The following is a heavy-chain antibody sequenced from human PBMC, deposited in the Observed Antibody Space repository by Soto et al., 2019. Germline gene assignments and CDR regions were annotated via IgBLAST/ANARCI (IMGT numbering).Heavy chain of an antibody. CDR2: IIPMFGTA. D-gene: IGHD5-18*01. CDR1: GGTFSSDS. Sequence: ASVKVSCKASGGTFSSDSFSWVRQAPGQGLEWMGGIIPMFGTANYAQRFQDGVTITADESTNTVYMELSSLRSEDTAVYFCASGIQLWLRRINNGYSGWGQGTLVTVSS. CDR3: ASGIQLWLRRINNGYSG. V-gene: IGHV1-69*13. J-gene: IGHJ4*02.